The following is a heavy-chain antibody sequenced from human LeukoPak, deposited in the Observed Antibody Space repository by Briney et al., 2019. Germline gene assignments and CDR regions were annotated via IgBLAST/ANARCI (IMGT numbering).Heavy chain of an antibody. Sequence: GASVKVSCKVSGYTLTEFSMHWVRQAPAKGLEWMGGFDPEDGETIYAQKFQGRVTMTEDTSTDTAYMELSSLRPEDTAVYYCATYDSSGYYYFDYWGQGTLVTVSS. D-gene: IGHD3-22*01. CDR1: GYTLTEFS. CDR3: ATYDSSGYYYFDY. V-gene: IGHV1-24*01. J-gene: IGHJ4*02. CDR2: FDPEDGET.